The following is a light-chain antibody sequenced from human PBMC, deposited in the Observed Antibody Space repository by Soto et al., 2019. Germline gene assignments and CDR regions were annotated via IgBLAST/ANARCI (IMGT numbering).Light chain of an antibody. V-gene: IGLV1-51*01. J-gene: IGLJ2*01. Sequence: QSVLTQPPSVSAAPGQKVTISCSGSSSNIGNNYVSWYRQLPGTAPKLLIYDNIKRPSGIPDRFSGSKSGTSATLGITGVQTGDEADYYCETWDRSLRSVVFGGGTQLTVL. CDR3: ETWDRSLRSVV. CDR2: DNI. CDR1: SSNIGNNY.